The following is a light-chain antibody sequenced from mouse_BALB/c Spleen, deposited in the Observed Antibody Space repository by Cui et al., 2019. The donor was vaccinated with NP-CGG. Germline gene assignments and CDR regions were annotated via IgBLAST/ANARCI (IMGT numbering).Light chain of an antibody. V-gene: IGLV1*01. J-gene: IGLJ1*01. CDR3: ALWYSNHWV. CDR2: GTN. CDR1: TGAVTTNNY. Sequence: QAVVTQVSALTTSPGETVTLTCRSSTGAVTTNNYANWVQEKPDHLFTGLIGGTNNRAPGVPARFSGSLIGDKAALTITGAQIEDEAIYFCALWYSNHWVFGGGTKLTVL.